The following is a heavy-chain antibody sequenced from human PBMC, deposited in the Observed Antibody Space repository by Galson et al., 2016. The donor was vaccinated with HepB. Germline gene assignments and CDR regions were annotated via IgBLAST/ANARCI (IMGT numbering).Heavy chain of an antibody. J-gene: IGHJ4*02. CDR2: ISSSSTTI. CDR3: AREVDSSNPFQD. D-gene: IGHD6-6*01. CDR1: GFTFSHYA. V-gene: IGHV3-48*01. Sequence: SLRLSCAASGFTFSHYAMHWVRQAPGKGLEWISFISSSSTTIFYADSVKGRFAISRDNAKSSLSLHMNSLRAEDTAVYYCAREVDSSNPFQDWGQGALVSVSS.